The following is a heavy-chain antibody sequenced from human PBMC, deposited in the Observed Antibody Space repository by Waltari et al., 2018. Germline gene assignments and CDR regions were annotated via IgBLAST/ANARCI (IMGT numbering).Heavy chain of an antibody. CDR1: GFTFSRYW. CDR2: IKQDGSEK. V-gene: IGHV3-7*01. D-gene: IGHD4-4*01. Sequence: EVQLVESGGGLVQPGGSLRLSCTASGFTFSRYWMSWVRQAPGKGLEWVANIKQDGSEKYYVDSVKGRFTISRDNAKNSLYLEMNSLRAEDTAVYYCVRAYSNSNPAFDIWGQGTMVTVSS. CDR3: VRAYSNSNPAFDI. J-gene: IGHJ3*02.